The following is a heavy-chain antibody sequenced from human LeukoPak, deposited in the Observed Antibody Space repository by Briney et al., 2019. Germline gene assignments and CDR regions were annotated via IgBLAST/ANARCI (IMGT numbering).Heavy chain of an antibody. Sequence: PGGSLRLSCAASGFTFSSYTMSWVRQAPGKGLEWVSTISGSGGGTYYADSVKGRFTISRDNSKNTLYLQMNSLRAEDTAVFYCAKDRAATGTEFDSWGQGTLVTVSS. V-gene: IGHV3-23*01. D-gene: IGHD6-13*01. CDR3: AKDRAATGTEFDS. CDR2: ISGSGGGT. CDR1: GFTFSSYT. J-gene: IGHJ4*02.